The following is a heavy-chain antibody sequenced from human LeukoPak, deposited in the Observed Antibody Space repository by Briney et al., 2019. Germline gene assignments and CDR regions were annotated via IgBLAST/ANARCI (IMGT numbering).Heavy chain of an antibody. CDR2: IWYDGSNK. V-gene: IGHV3-33*01. D-gene: IGHD6-13*01. Sequence: GGSLRLSCAASGFTFSSYGMHWVRQAPGKGLEWVAVIWYDGSNKYYADSVKGRFTISRDNSKNTLYLQMNSLRAEDTAVYYCARDRRAGNYYYYGMDVWGQGTTVTVSS. J-gene: IGHJ6*02. CDR3: ARDRRAGNYYYYGMDV. CDR1: GFTFSSYG.